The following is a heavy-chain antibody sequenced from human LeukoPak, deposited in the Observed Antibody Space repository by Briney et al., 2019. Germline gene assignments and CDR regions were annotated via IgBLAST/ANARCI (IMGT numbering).Heavy chain of an antibody. Sequence: SETLSLTCTVSGGSISSGSYYWSWIRQPAGKGLEWIGRIDTSGSTNYNPSLKSRVTISVDTSKNQFYLKLSSVTAADTAVYYCARDRYSGYIYYYYRHVGGKGTTVTVSS. CDR2: IDTSGST. CDR3: ARDRYSGYIYYYYRHV. J-gene: IGHJ6*03. CDR1: GGSISSGSYY. D-gene: IGHD5-12*01. V-gene: IGHV4-61*02.